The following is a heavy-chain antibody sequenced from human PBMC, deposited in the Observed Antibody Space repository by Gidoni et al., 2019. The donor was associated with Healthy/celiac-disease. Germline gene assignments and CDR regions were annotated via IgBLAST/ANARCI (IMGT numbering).Heavy chain of an antibody. CDR2: ISAYNGNT. CDR1: GYTFTSYG. CDR3: ARDATYYDFWSGYQATNWFDP. D-gene: IGHD3-3*01. V-gene: IGHV1-18*01. J-gene: IGHJ5*02. Sequence: QVQLVQSGAEVKKPGASVKVSCKASGYTFTSYGISWVRQAPGQGLEWMGWISAYNGNTNYAQKLQGRVTMTTDTSTSTAYMELRSLRSDDTAVYYCARDATYYDFWSGYQATNWFDPWGQGTLVTVSS.